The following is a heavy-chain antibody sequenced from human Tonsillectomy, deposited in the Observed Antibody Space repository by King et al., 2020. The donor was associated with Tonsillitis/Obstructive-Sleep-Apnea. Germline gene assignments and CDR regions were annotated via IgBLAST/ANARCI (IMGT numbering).Heavy chain of an antibody. Sequence: VQLVESGAEVKDPGESLRISCKGFGYSFTNYWIIWVRQVPGQGLEWMGSIDPSDSYTNHSPSFQGHVTISVDKSITTAYLQWSSLKASDTAIYFCARGFNYRGPFDYWGQGTLVTVSS. CDR3: ARGFNYRGPFDY. CDR2: IDPSDSYT. J-gene: IGHJ4*02. CDR1: GYSFTNYW. D-gene: IGHD5-18*01. V-gene: IGHV5-10-1*03.